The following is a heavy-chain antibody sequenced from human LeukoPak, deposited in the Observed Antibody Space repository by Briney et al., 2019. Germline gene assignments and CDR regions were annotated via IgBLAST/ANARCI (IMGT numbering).Heavy chain of an antibody. V-gene: IGHV1-69*04. D-gene: IGHD1-26*01. CDR3: ARDLIVGAPYY. CDR2: IIPILGIA. CDR1: GGTFSSYA. Sequence: ASVKVSCKASGGTFSSYAISWVRQAPGQGLEWMGRIIPILGIANYAQKFQGRVTITADKSTSTAYMELSSLRSEDTAVYYCARDLIVGAPYYWGQGTLVTVSS. J-gene: IGHJ4*02.